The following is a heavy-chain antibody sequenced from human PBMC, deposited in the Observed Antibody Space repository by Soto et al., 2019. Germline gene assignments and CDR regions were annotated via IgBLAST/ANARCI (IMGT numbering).Heavy chain of an antibody. CDR3: VRDGPYYYGFDV. CDR1: GDSISNSDYY. Sequence: QVQLQESGPGLVKPSQTLSLTCTVSGDSISNSDYYWNWIRQSPGKGLEWIASIDYSGSTYYNPSLKSRVVISAGTSKNLFSLKLRSVTAADTALYFCVRDGPYYYGFDVWGQGTTVTVSS. V-gene: IGHV4-30-4*01. CDR2: IDYSGST. J-gene: IGHJ6*02.